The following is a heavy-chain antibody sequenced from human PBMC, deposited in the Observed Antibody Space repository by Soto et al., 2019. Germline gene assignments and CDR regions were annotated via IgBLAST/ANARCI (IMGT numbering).Heavy chain of an antibody. V-gene: IGHV1-18*01. CDR3: ARAQNIVDTARVTDDAFEI. Sequence: SVKVSCKASGYTFTSYGISWVRQAPGQGLEWMGWISAYNGNTNYAQKLQGRVTMTTDTSTSTAYMELRSLRSDDTAVYYCARAQNIVDTARVTDDAFEIWGQGTMVTVS. J-gene: IGHJ3*02. D-gene: IGHD5-18*01. CDR2: ISAYNGNT. CDR1: GYTFTSYG.